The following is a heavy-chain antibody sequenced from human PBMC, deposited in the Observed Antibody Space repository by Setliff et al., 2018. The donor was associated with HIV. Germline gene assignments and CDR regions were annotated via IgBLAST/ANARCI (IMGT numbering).Heavy chain of an antibody. CDR3: ARGWWDYYDSSGVGEFDY. CDR1: GYSISSGYY. J-gene: IGHJ4*02. Sequence: SETLSLTCTVSGYSISSGYYWGRSRQPPGKGLEWSGSIYYSGSTYHNPSLKSRVTISVDTSKNQFSLKLSSVTAADTAVYYCARGWWDYYDSSGVGEFDYWGQGTLVTVSS. V-gene: IGHV4-38-2*02. D-gene: IGHD3-22*01. CDR2: IYYSGST.